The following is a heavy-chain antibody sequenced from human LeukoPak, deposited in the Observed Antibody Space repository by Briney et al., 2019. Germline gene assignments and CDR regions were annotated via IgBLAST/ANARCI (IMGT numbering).Heavy chain of an antibody. Sequence: SETLSLTCTVSGGSISSYYWSWIRQPAGKGLEWIGRIYIRGSTNYNPSLKSRLTISVDTSKNQFSLNLSSVTAADTAVYYCARGMTTGPDPWGQGTLVTVSS. J-gene: IGHJ5*02. D-gene: IGHD4-17*01. CDR1: GGSISSYY. V-gene: IGHV4-4*07. CDR3: ARGMTTGPDP. CDR2: IYIRGST.